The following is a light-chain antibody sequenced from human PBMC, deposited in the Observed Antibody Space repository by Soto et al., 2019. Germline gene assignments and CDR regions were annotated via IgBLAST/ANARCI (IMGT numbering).Light chain of an antibody. CDR3: QQYNQWPKT. CDR2: AAS. V-gene: IGKV3-15*01. CDR1: QSVGSN. J-gene: IGKJ1*01. Sequence: ETVMTQSPATLSVSPGERATLSCRASQSVGSNLAWYQQNPGQAPRLLIYAASTRATGIPHRFSDTGYGTEFTLTNTNLQPEDCAVYYGQQYNQWPKTFGQGTKVEIK.